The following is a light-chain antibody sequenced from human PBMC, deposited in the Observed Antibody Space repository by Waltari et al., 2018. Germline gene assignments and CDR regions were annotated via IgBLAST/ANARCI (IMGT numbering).Light chain of an antibody. CDR3: QSDDISLIGSV. J-gene: IGLJ2*01. V-gene: IGLV1-40*01. CDR1: SSNIGAGYD. Sequence: QSVLTQPPSVSGAPGQRVTISCTGSSSNIGAGYDVHWYQQLPGTAPRRLIYGNKNRTPWVPDPVTGAKPSASASLTVTGLQAEDESDYYCQSDDISLIGSVFGGGTRVTVL. CDR2: GNK.